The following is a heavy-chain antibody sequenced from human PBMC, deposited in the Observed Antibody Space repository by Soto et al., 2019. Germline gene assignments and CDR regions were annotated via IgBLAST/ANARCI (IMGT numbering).Heavy chain of an antibody. V-gene: IGHV3-7*01. D-gene: IGHD6-19*01. CDR1: GFTFSSYW. CDR2: IKQDGSEK. CDR3: ARAPGYSSGLREVLVDY. Sequence: EVQLVESGGGLVQPGGSLRLSCAASGFTFSSYWMSWVRQAPGKGLEWVANIKQDGSEKYYVDSVKGRFTISRDNAKNLLYLQMNSLRAEYTAVYYCARAPGYSSGLREVLVDYWGQGTLVTVSS. J-gene: IGHJ4*02.